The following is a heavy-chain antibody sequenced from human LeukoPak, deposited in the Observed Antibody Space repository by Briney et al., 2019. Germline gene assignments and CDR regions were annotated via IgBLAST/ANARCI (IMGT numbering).Heavy chain of an antibody. CDR3: ARVESFRAEMATKLKGYFDY. CDR2: INHSGST. J-gene: IGHJ4*02. Sequence: SETLSLTCTVSGGSISSYYWSWIRQPPGKGLEWIGEINHSGSTNYNPSLKSRVTISVDTSKNQFSLKLSSVTAADTAVYYCARVESFRAEMATKLKGYFDYWGQGTLVTVSS. CDR1: GGSISSYY. V-gene: IGHV4-34*01. D-gene: IGHD5-24*01.